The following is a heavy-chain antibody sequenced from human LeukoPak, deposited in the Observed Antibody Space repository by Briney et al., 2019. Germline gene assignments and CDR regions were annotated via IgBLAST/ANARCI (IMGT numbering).Heavy chain of an antibody. CDR1: GGSISSGDYY. D-gene: IGHD2-15*01. Sequence: SETLSLTCTVSGGSISSGDYYWSWIRQHPGKGLEWIGYIHYSGSTYYNASLKSRVSISVDTSKNQFSLNLNSVTAADTAVYYCASGRELTATLPYWGQGTLVTVSS. V-gene: IGHV4-31*03. CDR2: IHYSGST. CDR3: ASGRELTATLPY. J-gene: IGHJ4*02.